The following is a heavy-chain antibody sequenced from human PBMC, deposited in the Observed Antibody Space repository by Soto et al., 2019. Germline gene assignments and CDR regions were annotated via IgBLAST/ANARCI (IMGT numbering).Heavy chain of an antibody. D-gene: IGHD3-22*01. J-gene: IGHJ4*02. CDR1: GDSINSADYC. Sequence: PSETLSLTCPVSGDSINSADYCFSCLREPPWNGLEWIGYIYYSRSDYYNPSLGRRATITIDTSRDQFSLNLMSVTAADTAVYYCARVVQFYDSSGYSFYYFDYWGQGALVTVSS. CDR3: ARVVQFYDSSGYSFYYFDY. CDR2: IYYSRSD. V-gene: IGHV4-30-4*01.